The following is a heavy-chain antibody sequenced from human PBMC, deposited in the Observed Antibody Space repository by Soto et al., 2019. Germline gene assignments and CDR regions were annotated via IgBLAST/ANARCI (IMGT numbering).Heavy chain of an antibody. CDR3: ARGNRAFDI. CDR2: IRKKANSYNT. J-gene: IGHJ3*02. Sequence: EVQLVESGGGLVQPGGSLRLSCAASGFTFRDYYMDWVRQAPGKGLEWVGRIRKKANSYNTEYAASVKGRFPISRDDSKNSLYLQMNSLKTEDTAVYYCARGNRAFDIWGQGTLVTVSS. CDR1: GFTFRDYY. V-gene: IGHV3-72*01.